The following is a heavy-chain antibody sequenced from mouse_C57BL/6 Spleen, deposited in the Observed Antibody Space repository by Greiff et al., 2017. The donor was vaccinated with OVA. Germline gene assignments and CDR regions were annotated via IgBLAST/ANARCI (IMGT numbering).Heavy chain of an antibody. V-gene: IGHV1-74*01. CDR3: AMADGYYVPWYFDV. Sequence: QVQLQQSGAELVKPGASVKVSCKASGYTFTSYWMHWVKQRPGQGLEWIGRLHPSDSDTNYNQKFKGKATLTVDKSSSTAYMQLSSLTSEDSAVYYCAMADGYYVPWYFDVWGTGTTVTVSS. J-gene: IGHJ1*03. CDR2: LHPSDSDT. CDR1: GYTFTSYW. D-gene: IGHD2-3*01.